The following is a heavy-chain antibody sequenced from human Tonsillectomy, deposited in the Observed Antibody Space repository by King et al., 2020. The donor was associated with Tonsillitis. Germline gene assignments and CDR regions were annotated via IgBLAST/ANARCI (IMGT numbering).Heavy chain of an antibody. CDR2: INTGTGNT. V-gene: IGHV1-3*04. J-gene: IGHJ3*01. Sequence: DQLVQSGAEVKKPGASVKLSCKASAYSFTHYALHWVRQAPGQGLEWLGWINTGTGNTKYAQKYQGRVTITRDTSANTAYMELNSLGSEDTAVYYCARLGIVIVPIGGRTERVGAFDVWGQGTTVIVSS. D-gene: IGHD2/OR15-2a*01. CDR1: AYSFTHYA. CDR3: ARLGIVIVPIGGRTERVGAFDV.